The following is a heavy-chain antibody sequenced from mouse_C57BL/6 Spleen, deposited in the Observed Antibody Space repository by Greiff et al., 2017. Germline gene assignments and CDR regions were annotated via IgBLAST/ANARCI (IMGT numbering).Heavy chain of an antibody. CDR2: IYPGSGST. CDR1: GYTFTSYW. Sequence: QVQLQQPGAELVKPGASVKMSCKASGYTFTSYWITWVKQRPGQGLEWIGDIYPGSGSTNYNEKFKSKATLTVDTSASTAYMQLSSLASEGSAVYRWARQDYGAKGDWGQGTSVTVSS. CDR3: ARQDYGAKGD. V-gene: IGHV1-55*01. J-gene: IGHJ4*01.